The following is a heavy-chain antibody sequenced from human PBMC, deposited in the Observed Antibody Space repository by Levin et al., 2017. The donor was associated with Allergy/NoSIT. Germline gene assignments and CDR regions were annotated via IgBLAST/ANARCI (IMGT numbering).Heavy chain of an antibody. CDR1: GFTFSSYS. J-gene: IGHJ3*02. Sequence: PGGSLRLSCAASGFTFSSYSMNWVRQAPGKGLEWVSSISSSSSYIYYADSVKGRFTISRDNAKNSLYLQMNSLRAEDTAVYYCARDRTAADFWSGYSPDAFDIWGQGTMVTVSS. V-gene: IGHV3-21*01. D-gene: IGHD3-3*01. CDR2: ISSSSSYI. CDR3: ARDRTAADFWSGYSPDAFDI.